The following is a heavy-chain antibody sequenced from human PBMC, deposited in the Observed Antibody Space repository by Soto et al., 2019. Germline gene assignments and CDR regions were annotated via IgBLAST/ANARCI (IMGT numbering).Heavy chain of an antibody. CDR2: IIPIFGTA. J-gene: IGHJ4*02. Sequence: VASVKVSCKASGGTFSSYAISWVRQAPGQGLEWMGGIIPIFGTANYAQKFQGRVTITADESTSTAYMELSSLRSEDTAVYYCAREGSSWSGDFDYWGQGTLVTVSS. CDR1: GGTFSSYA. CDR3: AREGSSWSGDFDY. D-gene: IGHD6-13*01. V-gene: IGHV1-69*13.